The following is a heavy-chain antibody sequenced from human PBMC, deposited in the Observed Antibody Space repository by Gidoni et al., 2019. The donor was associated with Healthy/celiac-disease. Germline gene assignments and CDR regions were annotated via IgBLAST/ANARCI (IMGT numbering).Heavy chain of an antibody. CDR1: GYTSTGYY. V-gene: IGHV1-2*06. CDR3: ARVFVPDDY. J-gene: IGHJ4*02. Sequence: QVQLVQSGAAVKKPGASVTVSCKSSGYTSTGYYMPWGRQAPGQGLEWMGRINPNSGGTNYAQKFQGRVTMTRDTSISTAYMELSRLRSDDTAVYYCARVFVPDDYWGQGTLVTVSS. CDR2: INPNSGGT.